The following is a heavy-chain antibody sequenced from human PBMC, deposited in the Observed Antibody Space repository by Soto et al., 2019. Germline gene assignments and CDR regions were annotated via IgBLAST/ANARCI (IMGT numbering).Heavy chain of an antibody. Sequence: ESGGGLVQPGRSLRLSCAASGFTFDDYAMHWVRQAPGKGLEWVSGISWNSGSIGYADSVKGRFTISRDNAKNSLYLQMNSLRAEDTALYYCAKDATVTTGYFQHWGQGTLVTVSS. CDR1: GFTFDDYA. J-gene: IGHJ1*01. CDR3: AKDATVTTGYFQH. D-gene: IGHD4-17*01. CDR2: ISWNSGSI. V-gene: IGHV3-9*01.